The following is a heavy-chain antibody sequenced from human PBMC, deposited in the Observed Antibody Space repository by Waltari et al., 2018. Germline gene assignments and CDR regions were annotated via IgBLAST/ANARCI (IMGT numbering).Heavy chain of an antibody. CDR3: ARIESGYYDAFDI. Sequence: QLQLQESGPGLVKPSENLSLTCTFSGGSISSSSHYWGWIRQPPGKGLEWIGRIYYSGITYYNPSLKSRVTISVDTSKNQFSLTLSSVTAADTAVYYCARIESGYYDAFDIWGQGTQVTVSS. CDR2: IYYSGIT. D-gene: IGHD3-3*01. J-gene: IGHJ3*02. V-gene: IGHV4-39*07. CDR1: GGSISSSSHY.